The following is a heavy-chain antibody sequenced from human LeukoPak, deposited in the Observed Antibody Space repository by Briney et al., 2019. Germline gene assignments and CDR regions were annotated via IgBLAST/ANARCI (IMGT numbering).Heavy chain of an antibody. CDR2: IYYSGST. J-gene: IGHJ5*02. V-gene: IGHV4-59*01. Sequence: PSETLSLTCTVSGGSISSYYWSWIRQPPGKGLEWIGYIYYSGSTNYNPSLKSRVTISVDTSKNQFSLKLSSVTAADTAVYYCAREDYDILTGVLWFDPWGQGTLVTVSS. CDR1: GGSISSYY. D-gene: IGHD3-9*01. CDR3: AREDYDILTGVLWFDP.